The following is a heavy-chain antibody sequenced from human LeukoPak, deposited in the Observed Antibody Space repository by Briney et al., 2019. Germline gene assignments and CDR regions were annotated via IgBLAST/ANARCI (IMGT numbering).Heavy chain of an antibody. CDR3: ARTYNTYYFDY. CDR1: GGSMSSSSYY. V-gene: IGHV4-39*01. Sequence: PSETLSLTCTVSGGSMSSSSYYWGWIRQPPGKGLGWIGSIYYSGSTYYNPSLKSRVTISVDTSKNQFSLKLSSVTAADTAVYYCARTYNTYYFDYWGQGTLVTVSS. D-gene: IGHD1-14*01. CDR2: IYYSGST. J-gene: IGHJ4*02.